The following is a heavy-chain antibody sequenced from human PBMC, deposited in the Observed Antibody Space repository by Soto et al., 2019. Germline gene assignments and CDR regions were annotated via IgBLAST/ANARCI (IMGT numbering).Heavy chain of an antibody. D-gene: IGHD3-22*01. J-gene: IGHJ3*02. CDR2: IIPILGIA. CDR3: AGADYYHESSCYFYAAFDI. Sequence: ASVKVSCKASGGTFSSYAISWVRQPPGQGLEWMGGIIPILGIANYAQKFQGRVTITADKSTSSAYKELSSLRSEDTAVYYCAGADYYHESSCYFYAAFDIWGQGTMVTVSS. CDR1: GGTFSSYA. V-gene: IGHV1-69*10.